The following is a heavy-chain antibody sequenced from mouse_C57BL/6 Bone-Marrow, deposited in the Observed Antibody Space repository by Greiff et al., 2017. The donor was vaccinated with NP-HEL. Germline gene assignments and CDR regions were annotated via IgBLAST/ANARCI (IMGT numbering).Heavy chain of an antibody. Sequence: QVQLKQPGAELVRPGSSVKLSCKASGYTFTSYWMHWVKQRPIQGLEWIGNIDPSDSETHYNQKFKDKATLTVDKSSSTAYMQLSSLTSEDSAVYYCARAGANWDWYYFDYWGQGTTLTVSS. CDR3: ARAGANWDWYYFDY. V-gene: IGHV1-52*01. CDR1: GYTFTSYW. CDR2: IDPSDSET. J-gene: IGHJ2*01. D-gene: IGHD4-1*01.